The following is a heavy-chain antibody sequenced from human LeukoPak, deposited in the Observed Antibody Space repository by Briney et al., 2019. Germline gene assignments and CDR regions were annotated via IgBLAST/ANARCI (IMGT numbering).Heavy chain of an antibody. Sequence: GASVKLSFTFSAYTLTALSIHWVRQAPGQGLESMGGFYPESGGRIYEQKVPGRVTITMYTSTDTAYMELSSLRSEGTAVYYCPTVATRDSYVDYFDYWGQGPLVTVSS. CDR2: FYPESGGR. D-gene: IGHD5-18*01. CDR3: PTVATRDSYVDYFDY. V-gene: IGHV1-24*01. J-gene: IGHJ4*02. CDR1: AYTLTALS.